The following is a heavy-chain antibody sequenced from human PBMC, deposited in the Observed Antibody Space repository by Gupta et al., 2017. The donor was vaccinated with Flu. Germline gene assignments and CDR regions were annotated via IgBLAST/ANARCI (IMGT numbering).Heavy chain of an antibody. V-gene: IGHV4-39*01. CDR1: GGSITNTLYY. D-gene: IGHD1-1*01. J-gene: IGHJ4*02. Sequence: QLQLQESGPGLVKPSETLSLTRSVSGGSITNTLYYWGCIRQTPGQRLEWIGSISHSGDTFYNPSLKGRATMSLDTSKNQFSLNVNSVTVADTAVYYCAGRRDGYNLGVDYWGQGSLVTVSS. CDR3: AGRRDGYNLGVDY. CDR2: ISHSGDT.